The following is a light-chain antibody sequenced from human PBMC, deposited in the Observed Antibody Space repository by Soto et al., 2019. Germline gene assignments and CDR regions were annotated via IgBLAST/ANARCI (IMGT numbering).Light chain of an antibody. CDR2: GAS. V-gene: IGKV3-20*01. J-gene: IGKJ1*01. CDR1: QTISNRL. Sequence: EIVLTQSPGTLSLSPGERATLSCRASQTISNRLLAWYQQKPGQSPRLLIYGASSRATGIPDRFIGSGSGTDFTLTISSLQSEDFAVYYCQQYNNWPRTFGQGTKVDIK. CDR3: QQYNNWPRT.